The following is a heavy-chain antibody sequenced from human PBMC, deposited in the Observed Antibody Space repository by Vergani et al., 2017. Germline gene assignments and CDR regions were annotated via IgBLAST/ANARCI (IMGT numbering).Heavy chain of an antibody. CDR1: GYTFTDHY. Sequence: VQLVQSGAEVKKPGATMKISCKVSGYTFTDHYMHWVKQAPGQGLEWMGWINPNSGGTNYAQKFQGRVTMTRETSISTAYMELNRLKSDDTAVYYCARGWDCSGGSSYSQIIGYWGQGTLVTVSS. J-gene: IGHJ4*02. CDR3: ARGWDCSGGSSYSQIIGY. CDR2: INPNSGGT. D-gene: IGHD2-15*01. V-gene: IGHV1-2*02.